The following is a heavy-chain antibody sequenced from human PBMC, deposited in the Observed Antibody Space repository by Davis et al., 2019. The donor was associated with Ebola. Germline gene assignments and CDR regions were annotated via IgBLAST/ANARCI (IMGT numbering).Heavy chain of an antibody. Sequence: GESLKISCKGSGYTFATYWIGWVRQMPGKGLEWMGIIYPGDSDTRYSPSFQGQVTISADKSISTAYLQWSSLKASDTAMYYCARLSVGATHAFDIWGQGTMVTVSS. CDR1: GYTFATYW. J-gene: IGHJ3*02. V-gene: IGHV5-51*01. CDR2: IYPGDSDT. CDR3: ARLSVGATHAFDI. D-gene: IGHD1-26*01.